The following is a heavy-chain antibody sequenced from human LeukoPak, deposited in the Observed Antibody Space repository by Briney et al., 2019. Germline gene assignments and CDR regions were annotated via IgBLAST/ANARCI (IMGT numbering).Heavy chain of an antibody. D-gene: IGHD3-22*01. V-gene: IGHV1-69-2*01. CDR2: VDPEDGET. CDR3: ATSDSSGYYYLPDDY. CDR1: GYTSTDYY. Sequence: ASVKISCKVSGYTSTDYYMHWVPQAPGKGLEWMGLVDPEDGETIYAEKFQGRVTITADTSTDTAYMELSSLRSEDTAVYYCATSDSSGYYYLPDDYWDQGTLVTVSS. J-gene: IGHJ4*02.